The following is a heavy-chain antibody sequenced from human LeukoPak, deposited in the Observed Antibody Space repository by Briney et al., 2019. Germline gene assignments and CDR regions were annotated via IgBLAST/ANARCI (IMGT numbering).Heavy chain of an antibody. J-gene: IGHJ4*02. D-gene: IGHD3-22*01. V-gene: IGHV4-30-4*01. CDR2: IYYSGST. CDR3: ARATGNTMIVVVTYFDY. Sequence: SETLSLTCTVSGGSISSGDYYWRWIRQPPGKGLELIGYIYYSGSTYYSPSLKSRVTISVDTSKNQFSLKLSSVTAADTAVYYCARATGNTMIVVVTYFDYWGQGTLVTVSS. CDR1: GGSISSGDYY.